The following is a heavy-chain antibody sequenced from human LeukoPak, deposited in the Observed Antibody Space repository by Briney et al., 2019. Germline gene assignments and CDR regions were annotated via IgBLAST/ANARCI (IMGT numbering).Heavy chain of an antibody. D-gene: IGHD1-26*01. Sequence: SVKVSCKASGGTFSSYAISWVRQAPGQGLEWMGGIIPIFGTANYAQKFQGRVTITADEYTSTAYMELSSLRPEDTAVYYCARRAGIVGATSDYWGQGTLVTVSS. J-gene: IGHJ4*02. CDR3: ARRAGIVGATSDY. CDR1: GGTFSSYA. CDR2: IIPIFGTA. V-gene: IGHV1-69*13.